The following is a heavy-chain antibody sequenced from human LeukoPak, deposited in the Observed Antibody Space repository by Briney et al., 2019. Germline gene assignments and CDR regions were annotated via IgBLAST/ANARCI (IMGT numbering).Heavy chain of an antibody. V-gene: IGHV5-51*01. D-gene: IGHD5/OR15-5a*01. CDR2: IYPGDSDT. CDR3: ARRRTLRLDAFDP. CDR1: GYSFTNYR. J-gene: IGHJ5*02. Sequence: GEPLKISCQGSGYSFTNYRIGWVRQMPGKGLEWMGTIYPGDSDTRYSPSFQGQVTISVDKSISTAYLQWSSLKASDTAMYYCARRRTLRLDAFDPWGQGTLVTVSS.